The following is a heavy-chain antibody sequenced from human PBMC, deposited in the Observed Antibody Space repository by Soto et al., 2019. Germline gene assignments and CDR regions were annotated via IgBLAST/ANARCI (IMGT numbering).Heavy chain of an antibody. D-gene: IGHD3-3*01. Sequence: PGGSLRLSCAASGFTFSSYSMNWVRQAPGKGLEWVSSIFCCIIYIYYADSVKGRFSISRDNAKNSLYLQMNSLRAEDTAVYYCARDVFNYDFWSGYYPYYYYGMDVWGQGTTVTVSS. CDR1: GFTFSSYS. V-gene: IGHV3-21*01. J-gene: IGHJ6*02. CDR2: IFCCIIYI. CDR3: ARDVFNYDFWSGYYPYYYYGMDV.